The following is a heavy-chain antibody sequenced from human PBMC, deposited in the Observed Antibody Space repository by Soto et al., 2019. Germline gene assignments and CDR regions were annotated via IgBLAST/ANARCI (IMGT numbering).Heavy chain of an antibody. D-gene: IGHD3-10*01. Sequence: QVQLQESGPGLVKPSETLSLTCTVSDGSISYYYWNWIRQPPGKGLPLIGYISYNGATKYNPSLTSRVPMSVAKSKNQFSLKLRSVCAADTAVYYSARGNSYGSGIAYFDYWGQGTLVTVSS. J-gene: IGHJ4*02. CDR3: ARGNSYGSGIAYFDY. CDR1: DGSISYYY. CDR2: ISYNGAT. V-gene: IGHV4-59*12.